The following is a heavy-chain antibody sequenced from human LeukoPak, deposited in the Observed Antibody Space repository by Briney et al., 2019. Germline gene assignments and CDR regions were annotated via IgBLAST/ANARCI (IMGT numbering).Heavy chain of an antibody. CDR2: ISSSGSTI. D-gene: IGHD3-22*01. V-gene: IGHV3-11*04. Sequence: KSGGSLRLSCAASGFTFSDYYMSWIRQAPGKGLEWVSYISSSGSTIYYADSVKGRFTISRDNAKNSLYLQMNSLRTEDTAVYYCARSGNTMIVVARGNYAFDIWGQGTMVTVSS. CDR1: GFTFSDYY. J-gene: IGHJ3*02. CDR3: ARSGNTMIVVARGNYAFDI.